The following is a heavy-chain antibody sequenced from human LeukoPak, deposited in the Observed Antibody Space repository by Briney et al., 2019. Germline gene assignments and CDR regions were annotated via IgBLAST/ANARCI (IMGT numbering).Heavy chain of an antibody. V-gene: IGHV1-18*01. CDR1: GYTFLTYG. Sequence: ASVTVSCKASGYTFLTYGISWVRQAPGQGLEWMGWINPHTGGTKSAQKFHDRVTMTADPFMDTAYMELRSLRSDDTAVYYCARGDFDFDSWGQGTLVIVS. J-gene: IGHJ4*02. CDR3: ARGDFDFDS. CDR2: INPHTGGT. D-gene: IGHD2-21*01.